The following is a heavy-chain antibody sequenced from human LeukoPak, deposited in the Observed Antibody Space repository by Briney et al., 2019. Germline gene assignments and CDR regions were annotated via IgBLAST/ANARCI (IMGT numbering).Heavy chain of an antibody. D-gene: IGHD2-15*01. V-gene: IGHV3-23*01. CDR3: AKAPTPVVAATLFHH. CDR1: AFTFRSYT. J-gene: IGHJ1*01. CDR2: ISGSGGNT. Sequence: GGSLRLSCAASAFTFRSYTMSWVRQAPGKGLEWVSVISGSGGNTYYADPVKGRFTISRDNSKNTLYMQMNSLRAEDTAVYYCAKAPTPVVAATLFHHWGQGTLVTVS.